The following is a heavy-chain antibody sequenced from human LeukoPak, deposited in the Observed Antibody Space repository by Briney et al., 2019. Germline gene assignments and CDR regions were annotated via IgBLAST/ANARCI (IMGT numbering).Heavy chain of an antibody. CDR2: INHSGST. CDR1: GGPFSGYY. J-gene: IGHJ4*02. CDR3: ARGKWAFDY. D-gene: IGHD1-26*01. V-gene: IGHV4-34*01. Sequence: SETLSLTCAVYGGPFSGYYWSWIRQPPGKGLEWIGEINHSGSTNYNPSLKSRVTISVDTSKNQFSLKLSSVTAADTAVYYCARGKWAFDYWGQGTLVTVSS.